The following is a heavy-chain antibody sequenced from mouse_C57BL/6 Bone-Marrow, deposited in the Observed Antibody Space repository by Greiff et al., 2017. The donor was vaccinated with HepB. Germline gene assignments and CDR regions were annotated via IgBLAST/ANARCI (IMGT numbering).Heavy chain of an antibody. Sequence: QVQLQQPGAELVKPGASVKLSCKASGYTFTSYWMHWVKQRPGQGLEWIGMIHPDSGSTNYNEKFKSKATLTVDKSSSTAYMQLSSLTSEDSAVYYCARGSNCLAWFAYWGQGTLGTVCA. CDR1: GYTFTSYW. D-gene: IGHD2-5*01. J-gene: IGHJ3*01. V-gene: IGHV1-64*01. CDR3: ARGSNCLAWFAY. CDR2: IHPDSGST.